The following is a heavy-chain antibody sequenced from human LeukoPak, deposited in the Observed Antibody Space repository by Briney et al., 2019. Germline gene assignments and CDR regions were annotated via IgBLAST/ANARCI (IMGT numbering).Heavy chain of an antibody. D-gene: IGHD6-13*01. V-gene: IGHV3-9*01. J-gene: IGHJ4*02. CDR1: GFTFDDYA. CDR3: AKDIDASIAAAGYFDY. CDR2: ISWNSGSI. Sequence: TGGSLRLSCAASGFTFDDYAKHWVRQAPGKGLEWVSGISWNSGSIGYADSVKGRFTISRDNAKNSLYLQMNSLRAEDTALYYCAKDIDASIAAAGYFDYWGQGTLVTVSS.